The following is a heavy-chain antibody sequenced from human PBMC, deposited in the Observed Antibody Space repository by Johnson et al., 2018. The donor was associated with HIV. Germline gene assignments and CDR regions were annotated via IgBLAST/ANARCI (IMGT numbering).Heavy chain of an antibody. V-gene: IGHV3-30*04. CDR3: ERGRDPERGSQQSGVYAFYI. Sequence: QVQLVESGGGVVQPGRSLRLSCAASGFTFSSYAMHWVRQAPGKGLAWVSLMSFDGSNKDYADSVKGRFTISRDNSKNTLFLQMNSLTAGDTAVYYCERGRDPERGSQQSGVYAFYIWGQGTMVTVSS. J-gene: IGHJ3*02. D-gene: IGHD3-10*01. CDR1: GFTFSSYA. CDR2: MSFDGSNK.